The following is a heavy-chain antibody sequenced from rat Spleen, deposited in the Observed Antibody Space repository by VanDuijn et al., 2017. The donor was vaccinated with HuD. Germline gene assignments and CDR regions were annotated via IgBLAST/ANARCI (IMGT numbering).Heavy chain of an antibody. D-gene: IGHD4-4*01. J-gene: IGHJ1*01. CDR2: ISYDGSSP. Sequence: EVQLVESDGGLVQPGRSLELSCTASGFTFSDYYMAWVRQAPTKGLEWLATISYDGSSPYYRDSVKGRVTISRNNVKGTLYLQMDSLRSEDTATYFCTRRGFLSDWYFDFWGPGTMVTVSS. CDR3: TRRGFLSDWYFDF. CDR1: GFTFSDYY. V-gene: IGHV5-29*01.